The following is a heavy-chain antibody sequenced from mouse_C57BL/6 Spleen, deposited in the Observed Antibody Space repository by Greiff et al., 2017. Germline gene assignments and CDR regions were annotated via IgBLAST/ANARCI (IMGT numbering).Heavy chain of an antibody. J-gene: IGHJ3*01. Sequence: VQLQQSGPELVKPGASVTISCKASGYSFTGYYMNWVKQSPEKSLEWIGEINPSTGGTTYNQKFKAKATSTVDKSSSTAYMQLKSLTSEDSAVYYCAIQNYGSRSWFAYWGQGTLVTVSA. CDR1: GYSFTGYY. CDR2: INPSTGGT. CDR3: AIQNYGSRSWFAY. D-gene: IGHD1-1*01. V-gene: IGHV1-42*01.